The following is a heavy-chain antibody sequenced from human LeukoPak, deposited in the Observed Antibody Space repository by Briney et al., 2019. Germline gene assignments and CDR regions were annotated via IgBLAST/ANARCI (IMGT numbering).Heavy chain of an antibody. J-gene: IGHJ4*02. Sequence: SETLSLTCSVSHYSITSGYYWGWIRQPPGKGLEWIGNIYHSGSTFYNPSLKSRVTISIAPSKDQFSLKLSSVTAADTAVYYCASDYYGSGSFSYFDYWGQGTLVTVSS. CDR2: IYHSGST. CDR3: ASDYYGSGSFSYFDY. D-gene: IGHD3-10*01. CDR1: HYSITSGYY. V-gene: IGHV4-38-2*02.